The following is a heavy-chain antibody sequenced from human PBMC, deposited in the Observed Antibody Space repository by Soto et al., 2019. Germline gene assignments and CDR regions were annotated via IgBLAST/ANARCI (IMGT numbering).Heavy chain of an antibody. CDR3: AADSRYDSSGYHYEEGDY. J-gene: IGHJ4*02. Sequence: ESGGGLAQPGGSLRLSCAASGFTFNTNSMNWVRQAPGKGLEGVSYISSGSNSKYYADSVKGRFTISRDNAKNSLYLQMNTLRDEDPGIYYCAADSRYDSSGYHYEEGDYWGQGTRVTVPS. CDR2: ISSGSNSK. V-gene: IGHV3-48*02. D-gene: IGHD3-22*01. CDR1: GFTFNTNS.